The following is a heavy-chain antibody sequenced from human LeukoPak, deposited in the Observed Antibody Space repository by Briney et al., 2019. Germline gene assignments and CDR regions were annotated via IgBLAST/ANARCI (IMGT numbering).Heavy chain of an antibody. D-gene: IGHD4-17*01. CDR3: AREDPQTTVPEGMDV. J-gene: IGHJ6*02. Sequence: SETLSLTCTVSGGSISYYYWSWIRQSPGKGLEWIGYIYYSGTTNYNPSLKSRVTISVDTSKNQFPLQLRSVTAADTAVYYCAREDPQTTVPEGMDVWGQGTTVTVSS. V-gene: IGHV4-59*01. CDR2: IYYSGTT. CDR1: GGSISYYY.